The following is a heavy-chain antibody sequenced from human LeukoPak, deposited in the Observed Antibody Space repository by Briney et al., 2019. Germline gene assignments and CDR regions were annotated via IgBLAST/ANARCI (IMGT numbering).Heavy chain of an antibody. J-gene: IGHJ4*02. CDR1: GYSFTSYW. Sequence: GESLKISCEGSGYSFTSYWIVWVRQMPGKGLEWMGIIYPGDSDTRYSPSFQGQVTISADKSISTAYLQWSSLKASDTAMYYCATVVVPATMDVGAGFWGQGTLVTVSS. CDR3: ATVVVPATMDVGAGF. V-gene: IGHV5-51*01. D-gene: IGHD2-2*01. CDR2: IYPGDSDT.